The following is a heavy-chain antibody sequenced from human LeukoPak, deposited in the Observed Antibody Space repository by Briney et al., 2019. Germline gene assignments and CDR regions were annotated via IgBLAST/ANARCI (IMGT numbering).Heavy chain of an antibody. V-gene: IGHV1-46*01. Sequence: GASVKVSCKASGYTFTSYYMHWVRQAPGQGLEWMGIINPSGGSTSYAQKFQGRVTMTRDTSTSTVYMELSSLRSDDTAVYYCARPSSGGYYDSSGFYYAGLDYWGQGTLVTVSS. CDR1: GYTFTSYY. CDR3: ARPSSGGYYDSSGFYYAGLDY. D-gene: IGHD3-22*01. CDR2: INPSGGST. J-gene: IGHJ4*02.